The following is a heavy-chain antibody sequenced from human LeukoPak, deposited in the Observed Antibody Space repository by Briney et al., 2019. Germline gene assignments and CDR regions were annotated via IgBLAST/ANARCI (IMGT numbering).Heavy chain of an antibody. CDR2: IYYSGST. CDR1: GGSISSYY. CDR3: ARTTDGGYSYGYSYYYYMDV. J-gene: IGHJ6*03. Sequence: SETLSLTCTVSGGSISSYYWSWLRQPPGKGLEGIGYIYYSGSTNYKSSLKSRVTISVDTSKNQFSLKLSSVPAADTAVYYCARTTDGGYSYGYSYYYYMDVWGKGTTVTISS. D-gene: IGHD5-18*01. V-gene: IGHV4-59*01.